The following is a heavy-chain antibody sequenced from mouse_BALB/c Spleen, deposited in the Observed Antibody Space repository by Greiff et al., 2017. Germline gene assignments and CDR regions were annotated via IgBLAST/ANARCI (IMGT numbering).Heavy chain of an antibody. D-gene: IGHD2-4*01. V-gene: IGHV5-17*02. Sequence: EVHLVESGGGLVQPGGSRKLSCAASGFTFSSFGMHWVRQAPEKGLEWVAYISSGSSTIYYADTVKGRFTISRDNPKNTLFLQMTSLRSEDTAMYYCARSGYDSFAYWGQGTLVTVSA. CDR1: GFTFSSFG. J-gene: IGHJ3*01. CDR2: ISSGSSTI. CDR3: ARSGYDSFAY.